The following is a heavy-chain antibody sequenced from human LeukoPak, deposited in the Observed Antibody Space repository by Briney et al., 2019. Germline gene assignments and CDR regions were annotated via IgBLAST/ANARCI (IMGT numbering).Heavy chain of an antibody. CDR2: ISGSGGST. Sequence: GGSLRLSCAASGFTFSSYAMSWVRQAPGKGLEWVSAISGSGGSTYYADSVKGRFTISRDNSKNTLYLQMNSLRAEDTAVYYCAKVITMIVVASDAFDIWGQGTMVTVSS. CDR3: AKVITMIVVASDAFDI. CDR1: GFTFSSYA. V-gene: IGHV3-23*01. D-gene: IGHD3-22*01. J-gene: IGHJ3*02.